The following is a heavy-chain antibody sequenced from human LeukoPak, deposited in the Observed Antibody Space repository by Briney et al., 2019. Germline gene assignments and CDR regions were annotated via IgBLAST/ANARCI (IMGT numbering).Heavy chain of an antibody. J-gene: IGHJ4*02. CDR2: ISYDGSNK. CDR3: ARVEMATISS. V-gene: IGHV3-30*04. CDR1: GFTFSSYA. D-gene: IGHD5-24*01. Sequence: PGRSLRLSCAASGFTFSSYAMHWVRRASSKGLEWVAAISYDGSNKKYADSVKGRFTISRDNSKNTLYLQMNSLRAEDTAVYYCARVEMATISSWGQGTLVTVSS.